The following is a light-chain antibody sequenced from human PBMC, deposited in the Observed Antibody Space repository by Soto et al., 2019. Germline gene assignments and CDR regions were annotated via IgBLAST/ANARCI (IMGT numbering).Light chain of an antibody. Sequence: DIQMTQSPSTLSASVGDRVTITCRASQSISSWLAWYQQKPGKAPKLLIYKASSLESGVPSRFSGSGSGTEFTLLISSLQPDDFATYYCQQYNRYSRTFGQGTKLEIK. CDR2: KAS. J-gene: IGKJ2*01. CDR1: QSISSW. CDR3: QQYNRYSRT. V-gene: IGKV1-5*03.